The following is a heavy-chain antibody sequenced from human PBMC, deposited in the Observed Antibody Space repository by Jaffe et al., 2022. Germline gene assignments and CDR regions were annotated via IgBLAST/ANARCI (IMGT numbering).Heavy chain of an antibody. Sequence: EVQLVESGGGLVQPGGSLRLSCAASGFTFSSYSLNWVRQAPGKGLEWVSHISGSSSLIYYADSVKGRFTISRDNAKNSLFLQMNSLRAEDTAVYYCVRDLQNYYAFDYWGQGTLVTVSS. D-gene: IGHD3-22*01. V-gene: IGHV3-48*01. CDR1: GFTFSSYS. CDR2: ISGSSSLI. J-gene: IGHJ4*02. CDR3: VRDLQNYYAFDY.